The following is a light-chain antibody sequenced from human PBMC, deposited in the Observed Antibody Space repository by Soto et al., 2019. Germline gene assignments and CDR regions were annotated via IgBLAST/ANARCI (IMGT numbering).Light chain of an antibody. CDR2: DAS. CDR3: QQYNSYST. V-gene: IGKV1-5*01. Sequence: DIQMTQSPSTLSAYVGDTVTITCRASQSIAASLAWYQDKPGKAPKLLIYDASSLESGVPSRFSGRGSGTEFTLTISSLQPDDFATYYCQQYNSYSTFGQGTKVDI. J-gene: IGKJ1*01. CDR1: QSIAAS.